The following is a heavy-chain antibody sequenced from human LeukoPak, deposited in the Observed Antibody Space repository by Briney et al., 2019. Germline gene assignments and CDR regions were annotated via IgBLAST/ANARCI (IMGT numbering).Heavy chain of an antibody. Sequence: LSLTCTVSGGSISSYYWSWIRQPPGKGLEWVSYISSSGTNIYYADSVKGRFTISRDNAKNSLYLQMNSLRAEDTAVYYCARETPYGGNPAFDYWGQGTLVTVSS. V-gene: IGHV3-11*04. CDR3: ARETPYGGNPAFDY. D-gene: IGHD4/OR15-4a*01. CDR2: ISSSGTNI. J-gene: IGHJ4*02. CDR1: GGSISSYY.